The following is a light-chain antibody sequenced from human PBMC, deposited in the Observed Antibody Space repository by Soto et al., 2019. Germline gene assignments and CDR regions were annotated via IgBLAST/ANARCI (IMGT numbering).Light chain of an antibody. J-gene: IGKJ4*01. V-gene: IGKV1-27*01. CDR1: QGISND. CDR3: QKYNSASPLT. Sequence: DIQMTQSPSSLSASVGDRVTITCRASQGISNDLAWYQQKPGKVPKLLIYAASTLQSGVPSRFSGSGSGTDLTLTISSLQPEDVATYYCQKYNSASPLTFGGGTKVEIK. CDR2: AAS.